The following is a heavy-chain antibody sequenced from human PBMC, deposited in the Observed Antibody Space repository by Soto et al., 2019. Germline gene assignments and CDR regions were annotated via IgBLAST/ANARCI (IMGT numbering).Heavy chain of an antibody. CDR2: IDPSDSYT. Sequence: WEALKISCKGSGYSFTSYWISWVRQMPGEGLEWMGRIDPSDSYTTYSPSFQGHVTISADKSISTAYLQWSSLKGSDTAMYYCARLRGSSSSPYYYGMDVWGQGTTATVSS. CDR3: ARLRGSSSSPYYYGMDV. V-gene: IGHV5-10-1*01. J-gene: IGHJ6*02. CDR1: GYSFTSYW. D-gene: IGHD6-6*01.